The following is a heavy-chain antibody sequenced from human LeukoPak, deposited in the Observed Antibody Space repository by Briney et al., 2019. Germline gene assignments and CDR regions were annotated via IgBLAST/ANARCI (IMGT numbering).Heavy chain of an antibody. V-gene: IGHV3-21*01. CDR2: ISSSSSYI. Sequence: KPGGSLRLSCAASGFTFSSYSMNWVRQAPGKGLEWVSSISSSSSYIYYADSVKGRFTISRDNAKNSLYMHMNSLRAEDTAVYYCARATNYYYDSSGYPPFDYWGQGTLVTVSS. CDR3: ARATNYYYDSSGYPPFDY. D-gene: IGHD3-22*01. CDR1: GFTFSSYS. J-gene: IGHJ4*02.